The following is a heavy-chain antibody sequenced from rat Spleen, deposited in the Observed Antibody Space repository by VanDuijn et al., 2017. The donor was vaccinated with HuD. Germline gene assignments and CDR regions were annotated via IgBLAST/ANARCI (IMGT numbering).Heavy chain of an antibody. CDR3: ARLGGLRNWFAY. J-gene: IGHJ3*01. Sequence: EVQLVESGGALVQPGRSMNLSCAASGFTFSDYYMAWVSQAPTKGLEWVASISTGGGNTYYRDSVRGRFTISRDNAKNTLYLQMDSLRSEDTATYFCARLGGLRNWFAYWGQGTLVTVSS. D-gene: IGHD4-3*01. CDR2: ISTGGGNT. V-gene: IGHV5-25*01. CDR1: GFTFSDYY.